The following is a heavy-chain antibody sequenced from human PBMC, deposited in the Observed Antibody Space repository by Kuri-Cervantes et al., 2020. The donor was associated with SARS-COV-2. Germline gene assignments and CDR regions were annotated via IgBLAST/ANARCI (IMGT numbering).Heavy chain of an antibody. V-gene: IGHV4-59*11. CDR1: GGSISSHY. J-gene: IGHJ4*02. Sequence: SETLSLTCTVSGGSISSHYWSWIRQPPGKGLEWIGYIYYSGSTNYNPSLKSRVTISVDTSKNQFYLKLSSVTAADTAVYYCGRVSWLPLWRRYSDSWGQGTLVTVSS. CDR2: IYYSGST. D-gene: IGHD5-24*01. CDR3: GRVSWLPLWRRYSDS.